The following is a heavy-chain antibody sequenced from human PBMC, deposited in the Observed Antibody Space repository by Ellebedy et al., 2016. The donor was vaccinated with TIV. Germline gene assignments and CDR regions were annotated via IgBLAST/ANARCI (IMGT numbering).Heavy chain of an antibody. CDR2: ITPISGTL. D-gene: IGHD6-13*01. CDR1: GGTFSSYA. CDR3: ARGAVAAAATESDY. J-gene: IGHJ4*02. V-gene: IGHV1-69*13. Sequence: SVKVSCXASGGTFSSYAISWVRQAPGQGLEWMGGITPISGTLNYAQKFQGRVTITADESTSTVYMELSSLRSEDTAVYYCARGAVAAAATESDYWGQGTLVTVSS.